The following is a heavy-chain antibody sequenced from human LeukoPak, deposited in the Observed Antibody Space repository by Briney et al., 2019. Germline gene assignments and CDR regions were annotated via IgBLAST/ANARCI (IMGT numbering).Heavy chain of an antibody. D-gene: IGHD5-18*01. V-gene: IGHV5-51*01. Sequence: GESLKISCKVAGYSFTSYWIGWVRQMPGIGLEWMGIIFPGDSDTRYSPSLQGQVSTSVDKSISTAYLQWSSLRASDTAMYYCVRQGYSYGSDYWGQGTLVTVSS. CDR3: VRQGYSYGSDY. CDR1: GYSFTSYW. CDR2: IFPGDSDT. J-gene: IGHJ4*02.